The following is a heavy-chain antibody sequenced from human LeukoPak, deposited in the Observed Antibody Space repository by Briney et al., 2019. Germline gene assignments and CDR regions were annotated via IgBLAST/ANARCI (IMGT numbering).Heavy chain of an antibody. CDR2: INSDGSST. Sequence: GGSLRLSCAASGFTFSNYWMHWVRQAPGKGLVWVSRINSDGSSTTSADSVKGRFTISRDNSKNTLYLQMNSLRAEDTAVYYCAKDLITFGGVIPHFDYWGQGTLVTVSS. V-gene: IGHV3-74*01. CDR1: GFTFSNYW. D-gene: IGHD3-16*02. J-gene: IGHJ4*02. CDR3: AKDLITFGGVIPHFDY.